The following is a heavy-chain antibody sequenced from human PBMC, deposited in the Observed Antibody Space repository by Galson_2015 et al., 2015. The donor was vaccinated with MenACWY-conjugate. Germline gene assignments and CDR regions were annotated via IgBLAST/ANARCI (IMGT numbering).Heavy chain of an antibody. Sequence: SVKVSCKASGYTFTSYAMHWVRQAPGQRLEWMGWINAGNGNTKYSQKFQGRVTITRDTSASTAYMELNSLRSEDTAVYYCARDSFNSSSWYWYYYGMDVWVQGTTVTVSS. CDR3: ARDSFNSSSWYWYYYGMDV. V-gene: IGHV1-3*01. D-gene: IGHD6-13*01. J-gene: IGHJ6*02. CDR1: GYTFTSYA. CDR2: INAGNGNT.